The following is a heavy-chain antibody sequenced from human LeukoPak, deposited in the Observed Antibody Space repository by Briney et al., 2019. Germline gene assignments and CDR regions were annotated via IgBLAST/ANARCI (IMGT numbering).Heavy chain of an antibody. CDR2: ISGSGGST. Sequence: GGSLRLSCAASGFTFSSYAMSWVRQAPGKGLEWVSAISGSGGSTYCADSVKGRFTISRDNSKNTLYLQMNSLRAEDTAVYYCAKGYYYDSSGYYDDAFDIWGQGTMVTVSS. CDR1: GFTFSSYA. CDR3: AKGYYYDSSGYYDDAFDI. V-gene: IGHV3-23*01. D-gene: IGHD3-22*01. J-gene: IGHJ3*02.